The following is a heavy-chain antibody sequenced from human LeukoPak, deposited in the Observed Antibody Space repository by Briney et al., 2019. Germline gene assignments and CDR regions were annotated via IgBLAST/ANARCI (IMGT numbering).Heavy chain of an antibody. J-gene: IGHJ4*02. CDR1: GFTFSNYG. CDR2: IWYDGSNE. V-gene: IGHV3-33*01. Sequence: GGSLRLSCAASGFTFSNYGMHWARQAPGKGLQWVAVIWYDGSNEYYTGSVKGRFTISRDNAHNTLYLQMNSLRAEDTAVYYCARGSQSTWGFFAYWGQGTRVTVSP. CDR3: ARGSQSTWGFFAY. D-gene: IGHD1-1*01.